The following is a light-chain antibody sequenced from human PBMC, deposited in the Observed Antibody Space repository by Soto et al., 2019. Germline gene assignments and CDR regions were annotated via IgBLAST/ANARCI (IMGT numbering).Light chain of an antibody. CDR1: SSNIGAGYH. CDR3: QSYDTGLREYV. V-gene: IGLV1-40*01. CDR2: DNT. Sequence: QSVLTQPPSVSGAPGQRVTLSCTGSSSNIGAGYHVHWYQHLPGTAPKLLISDNTNRPSGVPDRFSGSKSGTSASLAITGLQAEDEADYYCQSYDTGLREYVFGTGTKVTVL. J-gene: IGLJ1*01.